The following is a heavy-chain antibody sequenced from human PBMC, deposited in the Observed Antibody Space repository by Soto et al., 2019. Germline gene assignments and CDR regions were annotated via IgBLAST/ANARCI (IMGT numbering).Heavy chain of an antibody. CDR3: ARGSSRWDY. CDR2: IYSGGRN. Sequence: LSRTCTVSGGSIRSFYWSWIRQPAGKGLEWIGRIYSGGRNNYNPSLKSRVTMSVDTSKNQFSLRLSSVTAADTAMYYCARGSSRWDYWGQGTLVTVSS. D-gene: IGHD6-13*01. V-gene: IGHV4-4*07. J-gene: IGHJ4*02. CDR1: GGSIRSFY.